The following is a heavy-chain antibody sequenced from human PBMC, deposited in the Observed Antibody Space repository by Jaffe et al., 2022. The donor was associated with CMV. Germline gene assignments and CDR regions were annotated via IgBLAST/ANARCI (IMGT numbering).Heavy chain of an antibody. CDR1: GYTFTSYY. CDR2: INPSGGST. CDR3: ARDGANLAATQDFPTYGMDV. D-gene: IGHD2-15*01. V-gene: IGHV1-46*01. J-gene: IGHJ6*02. Sequence: QVQLVQSGAEVKKPGASVKVSCKASGYTFTSYYMHWVRQAPGQGLEWMGIINPSGGSTSYAQKFQGRVTMTRDTSTSTVYMELSSLRSEDTAVYYCARDGANLAATQDFPTYGMDVWGQGTTVTVSS.